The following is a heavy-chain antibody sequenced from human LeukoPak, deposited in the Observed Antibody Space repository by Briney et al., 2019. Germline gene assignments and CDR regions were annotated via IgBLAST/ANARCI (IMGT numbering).Heavy chain of an antibody. D-gene: IGHD2-21*02. J-gene: IGHJ4*02. CDR2: IIPIFGTA. V-gene: IGHV1-69*01. Sequence: XIIPIFGTANYAQKFQGRVTITADESTSTAYMELSSLRSEDTAVYYCARDCGGDCYSMDYWGQGTLVTVSS. CDR3: ARDCGGDCYSMDY.